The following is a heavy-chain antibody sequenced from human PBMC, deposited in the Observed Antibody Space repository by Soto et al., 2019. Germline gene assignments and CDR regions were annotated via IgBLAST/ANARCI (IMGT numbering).Heavy chain of an antibody. CDR2: INSDGSST. CDR1: GFTFSSYW. V-gene: IGHV3-74*01. D-gene: IGHD3-10*01. J-gene: IGHJ4*02. CDR3: ARAVVRGVMPDY. Sequence: EVQLVESGGGLVQPGGSLRLSCAASGFTFSSYWMHWVRQAPGKGLVWVSRINSDGSSTSYADSVKGRFTISRDNAKKTLYLQMNSLRAEDTAVYYCARAVVRGVMPDYWGQGTLVTVSS.